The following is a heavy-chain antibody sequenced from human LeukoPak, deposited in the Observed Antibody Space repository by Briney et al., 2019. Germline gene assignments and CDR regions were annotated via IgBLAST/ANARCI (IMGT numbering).Heavy chain of an antibody. CDR2: ISSSSSYI. J-gene: IGHJ3*02. CDR1: GFTFSSYS. V-gene: IGHV3-21*01. Sequence: MTGGSLRLSCAASGFTFSSYSMNWVRQAPGKGLEWVSSISSSSSYIYYADSVKGRFTISRDNAKNSLYLQMNSLRAEDTVVYYCARDSVAGVFDIWGQGTMVTVSS. D-gene: IGHD6-19*01. CDR3: ARDSVAGVFDI.